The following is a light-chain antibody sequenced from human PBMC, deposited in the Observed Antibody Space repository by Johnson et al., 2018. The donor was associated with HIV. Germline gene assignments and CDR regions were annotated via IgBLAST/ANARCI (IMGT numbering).Light chain of an antibody. V-gene: IGLV1-51*02. CDR2: EDN. CDR1: VSNIESYF. CDR3: GIWDASLSPRYV. Sequence: QSVLTQPPSVSAAPGQTVNISCSGNVSNIESYFVSWYQQLPGAAPTLIIYEDNKRPSGIPDRFSGSKSGATATLGITGLQTGDEADYYCGIWDASLSPRYVFGTGTTITGL. J-gene: IGLJ1*01.